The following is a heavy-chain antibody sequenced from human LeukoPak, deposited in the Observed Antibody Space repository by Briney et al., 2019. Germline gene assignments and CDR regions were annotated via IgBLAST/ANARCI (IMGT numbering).Heavy chain of an antibody. D-gene: IGHD5-24*01. CDR2: IYYSGST. CDR1: GASISSYY. CDR3: ARGRWRPLPDC. V-gene: IGHV4-59*01. J-gene: IGHJ4*02. Sequence: SETLPLTCTVSGASISSYYWSWIRQPPGKGLEWIGYIYYSGSTNYNPSLKSRVTISVDTSKNQFSLKLSSVTAADTAVYYCARGRWRPLPDCWGQGTLVTVSS.